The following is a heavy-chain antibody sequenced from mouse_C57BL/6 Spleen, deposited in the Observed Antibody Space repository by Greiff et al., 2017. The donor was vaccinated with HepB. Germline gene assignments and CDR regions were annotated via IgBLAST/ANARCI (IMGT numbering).Heavy chain of an antibody. CDR2: INPYNGGT. D-gene: IGHD1-1*01. V-gene: IGHV1-19*01. CDR3: ARPYGSSYEYYFDY. J-gene: IGHJ2*01. Sequence: VQLQQSGPVLVKPGASVKMSCKASGYTFTDYYMNWVKQSHGKSLEWIGVINPYNGGTSYNQKFKGKATLTVDKSSSTAYMELNSLTSEDSAVYYCARPYGSSYEYYFDYWGQGTTLTVSS. CDR1: GYTFTDYY.